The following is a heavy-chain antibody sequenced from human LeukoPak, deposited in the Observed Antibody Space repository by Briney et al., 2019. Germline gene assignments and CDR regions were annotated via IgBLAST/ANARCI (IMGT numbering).Heavy chain of an antibody. J-gene: IGHJ4*02. CDR3: ARANGNAFDY. D-gene: IGHD4-23*01. CDR1: GFTFSNHG. V-gene: IGHV3-7*01. Sequence: GGSLRLSCAASGFTFSNHGMIWVRQAPGKGLEWVANIKQDETEKYYVDSVKGRFIISRDNAKNSLYLQMNSLRAEDTAVFYCARANGNAFDYWGQGTLVTVSS. CDR2: IKQDETEK.